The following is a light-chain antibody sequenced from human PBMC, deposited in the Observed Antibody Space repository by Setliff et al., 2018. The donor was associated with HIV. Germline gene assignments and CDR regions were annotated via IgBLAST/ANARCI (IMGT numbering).Light chain of an antibody. V-gene: IGLV2-23*01. J-gene: IGLJ1*01. CDR1: SSDVGSYNF. CDR3: CSNTGSNTYV. Sequence: QSVLTQPASVSGSPGQSITISCTGTSSDVGSYNFVSWYQQHPGKAPKLMIYQATKRPSGVSNRFSGSKSGNTASLTISGLQAEDEADYYCCSNTGSNTYVFGSGTKV. CDR2: QAT.